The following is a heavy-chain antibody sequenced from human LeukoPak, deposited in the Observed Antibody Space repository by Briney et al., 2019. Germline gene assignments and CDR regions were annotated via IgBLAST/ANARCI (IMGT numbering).Heavy chain of an antibody. V-gene: IGHV3-23*01. J-gene: IGHJ6*02. CDR3: AKDGGREVHDYGVLLYYYGMDV. CDR1: GFTFSSYA. Sequence: GGSLRLSCAASGFTFSSYAMSWVRQAPGKGLEWVSAISGSGGSTYYADSVKGRFTISRDNSKNTLYLQMNSLRAEDTAVYYCAKDGGREVHDYGVLLYYYGMDVWGQGTTVTVSS. D-gene: IGHD4-17*01. CDR2: ISGSGGST.